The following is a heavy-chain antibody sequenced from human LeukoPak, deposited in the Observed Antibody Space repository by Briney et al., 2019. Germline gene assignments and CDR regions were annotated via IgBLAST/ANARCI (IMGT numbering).Heavy chain of an antibody. CDR2: MNPNSGNT. J-gene: IGHJ4*02. CDR3: ARGRGYSGYVDFDY. D-gene: IGHD5-12*01. CDR1: GYTFTSYD. V-gene: IGHV1-8*01. Sequence: ASVKVSCKASGYTFTSYDINWVRQATGQGLEWMGWMNPNSGNTGYAQKFQGRVTMTRNTSISTAYMELSSLRSEDTAVYYCARGRGYSGYVDFDYWGQGTLATVSS.